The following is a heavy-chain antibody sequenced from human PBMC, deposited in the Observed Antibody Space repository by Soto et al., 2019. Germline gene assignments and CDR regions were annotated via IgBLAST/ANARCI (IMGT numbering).Heavy chain of an antibody. V-gene: IGHV4-61*01. CDR3: ARFDVGLDY. J-gene: IGHJ4*02. D-gene: IGHD1-26*01. CDR2: IYYTGGT. CDR1: GGSVSSGSYY. Sequence: QVQLQESGPGLVKPSETLSLTCSVSGGSVSSGSYYWSWIRQSPEKGLEWIGYIYYTGGTKYNPSLTSRVTISTDTSRNQFPLKLTSVTAADTAVYYCARFDVGLDYWGQGVLVTVSS.